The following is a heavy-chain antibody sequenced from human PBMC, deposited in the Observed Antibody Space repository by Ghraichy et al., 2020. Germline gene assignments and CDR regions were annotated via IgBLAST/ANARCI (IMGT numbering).Heavy chain of an antibody. CDR2: IIPIFGAA. J-gene: IGHJ3*02. CDR1: GGTFSRYT. Sequence: SVKVSCKASGGTFSRYTFSWVRQAPGQGLEWMGGIIPIFGAANYAQKFQGRVRITTDESTSTAYMELSSLRSEDTAVFYCAREGEMATIRSAFDIWGQGTKVTVSS. V-gene: IGHV1-69*05. D-gene: IGHD5-24*01. CDR3: AREGEMATIRSAFDI.